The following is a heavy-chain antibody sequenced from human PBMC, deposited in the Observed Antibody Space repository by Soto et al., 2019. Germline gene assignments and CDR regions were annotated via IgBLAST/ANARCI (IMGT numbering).Heavy chain of an antibody. CDR3: AREGSRHYGSGSYYNNYYGMDV. V-gene: IGHV4-30-4*01. D-gene: IGHD3-10*01. Sequence: PSETLSLTCTVSGGSISSGDYYWSWIRQPPGKGLEWIGYIYYSGSTYYNPSLKSRVTISVDTSKNQFSLKLSSVTAADTAVYYCAREGSRHYGSGSYYNNYYGMDVWDQGTTVTVSS. CDR1: GGSISSGDYY. CDR2: IYYSGST. J-gene: IGHJ6*02.